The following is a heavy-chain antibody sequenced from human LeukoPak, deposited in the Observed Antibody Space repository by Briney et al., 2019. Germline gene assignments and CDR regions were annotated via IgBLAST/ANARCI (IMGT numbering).Heavy chain of an antibody. V-gene: IGHV1-2*02. J-gene: IGHJ3*01. CDR2: IDPNNGDT. Sequence: ASVTVSCKASGYTFTHFYIHWVRQAPGQGLEWLGWIDPNNGDTDYAQKFQGRVTMTRDTSMDTAYMQVTGLRYDDTAVYYGAANVETCRGVCDSWGQGTLVTVSS. CDR1: GYTFTHFY. D-gene: IGHD4/OR15-4a*01. CDR3: AANVETCRGVCDS.